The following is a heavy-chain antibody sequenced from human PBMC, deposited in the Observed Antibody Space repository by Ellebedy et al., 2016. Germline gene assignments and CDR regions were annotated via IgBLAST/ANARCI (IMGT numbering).Heavy chain of an antibody. Sequence: GGSLRLSXAASGFTFDDYAMHWVRQPPGKGLEWVSGISWNSASIGYADSVKGRFTISRDNAKNSLYLQMNSLRAEDTALYYCAKDISPGYDSSGYYDYYFDYWGQGTLVTVSS. J-gene: IGHJ4*02. CDR2: ISWNSASI. V-gene: IGHV3-9*01. D-gene: IGHD3-22*01. CDR1: GFTFDDYA. CDR3: AKDISPGYDSSGYYDYYFDY.